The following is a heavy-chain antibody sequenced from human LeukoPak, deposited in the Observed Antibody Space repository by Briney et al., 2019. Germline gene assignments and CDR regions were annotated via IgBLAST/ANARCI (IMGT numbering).Heavy chain of an antibody. CDR3: ARALKVAFDI. J-gene: IGHJ3*02. CDR2: IYYSGST. Sequence: PSETLSLTCTVSGGSISSYYWSWIRQPPGKGLEWIGYIYYSGSTNYNPSLKSRVTISVDTSKNQFSLKLSSVTAADTAVYYCARALKVAFDIWGQGTMVTVSS. V-gene: IGHV4-59*01. CDR1: GGSISSYY.